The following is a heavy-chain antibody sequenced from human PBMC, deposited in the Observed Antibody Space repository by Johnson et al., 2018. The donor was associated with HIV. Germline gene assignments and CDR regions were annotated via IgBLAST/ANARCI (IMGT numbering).Heavy chain of an antibody. CDR2: LWSDGSSK. CDR1: GFSLSSYG. CDR3: AKDWDRWLQPPGDAFDI. V-gene: IGHV3-33*06. J-gene: IGHJ3*02. D-gene: IGHD5-24*01. Sequence: QVQLVESGGGVVQPGRSLRLSCAASGFSLSSYGMHWVRQAPGKGLEWVAVLWSDGSSKYYADSVKGRFTISRDISNNTPHLQMNSLRAGDTAVYYCAKDWDRWLQPPGDAFDIWGQGTMVTGSS.